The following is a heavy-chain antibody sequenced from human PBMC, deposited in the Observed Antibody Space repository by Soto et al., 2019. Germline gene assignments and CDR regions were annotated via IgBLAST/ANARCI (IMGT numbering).Heavy chain of an antibody. CDR2: INHSGST. D-gene: IGHD3-10*01. CDR1: GGSFSGYY. V-gene: IGHV4-34*01. J-gene: IGHJ6*03. CDR3: ARGRRITMVRGVINYYYYYMDV. Sequence: QVQLQQWGAGLLKPSETLSLTCAVYGGSFSGYYWSWIRQPPGKGLEWIGEINHSGSTNYNPSLKSPVTISVDTSKNQFSLKLSSVTAADTAVYYCARGRRITMVRGVINYYYYYMDVWGKGTTVTVSS.